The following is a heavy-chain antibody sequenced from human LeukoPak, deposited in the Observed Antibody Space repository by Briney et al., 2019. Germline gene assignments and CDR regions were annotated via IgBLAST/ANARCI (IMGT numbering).Heavy chain of an antibody. CDR1: GFTFSSYA. V-gene: IGHV3-23*01. Sequence: PGGSLTLSCAASGFTFSSYAMSWVRQAPGKGREWVSAISGSGGSTYYADSVKGRLTISRDNSKNTLYLQMNSLRAEDKPVYYCAKDPRGDVYDFWSGRFDYWGQGTLVTVS. D-gene: IGHD3-3*01. CDR2: ISGSGGST. CDR3: AKDPRGDVYDFWSGRFDY. J-gene: IGHJ4*02.